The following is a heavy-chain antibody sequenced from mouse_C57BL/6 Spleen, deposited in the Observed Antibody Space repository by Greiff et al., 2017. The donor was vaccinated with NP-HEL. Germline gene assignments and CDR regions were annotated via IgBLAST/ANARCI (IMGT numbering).Heavy chain of an antibody. V-gene: IGHV1-18*01. J-gene: IGHJ4*01. CDR3: ARTESNYDAMDY. D-gene: IGHD2-5*01. Sequence: EVKLVESGPELVKPGASVKIPCKASGYTFTDYNMDWVKQSHGKSLEWIGDINPNNGGTIYNQKFKGKATLTVDKSSSTAYMELRSLTSEDTAVYYCARTESNYDAMDYWGQGTSVTVSS. CDR1: GYTFTDYN. CDR2: INPNNGGT.